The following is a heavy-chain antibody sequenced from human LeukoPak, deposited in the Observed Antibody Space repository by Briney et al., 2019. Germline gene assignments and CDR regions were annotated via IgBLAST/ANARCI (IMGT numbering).Heavy chain of an antibody. CDR3: AREFIGDSRYGMDV. CDR2: IYPGDSII. Sequence: KVSCKASGYSFTTYWIGWVRQMPGKGLEWMGIIYPGDSIIKYSPSFQGQVTISADKSITTAYLQWSSLKASDTAIYYCAREFIGDSRYGMDVWGQGTTVTVSS. D-gene: IGHD4-17*01. CDR1: GYSFTTYW. V-gene: IGHV5-51*01. J-gene: IGHJ6*02.